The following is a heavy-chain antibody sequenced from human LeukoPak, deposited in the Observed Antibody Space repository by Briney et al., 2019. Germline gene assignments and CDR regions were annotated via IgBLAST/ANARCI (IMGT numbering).Heavy chain of an antibody. CDR1: GGSISSYY. CDR3: ARRIVGGPTDHFDY. CDR2: IYYSGST. J-gene: IGHJ4*02. V-gene: IGHV4-59*08. Sequence: PSETLSLTCTVSGGSISSYYWSWIRQPPGKGLEWIGYIYYSGSTDYNPSLKSRVTISVDTSKNQFSLKLSSVTAADTAVYYCARRIVGGPTDHFDYWGQGTLVTVSS. D-gene: IGHD1-26*01.